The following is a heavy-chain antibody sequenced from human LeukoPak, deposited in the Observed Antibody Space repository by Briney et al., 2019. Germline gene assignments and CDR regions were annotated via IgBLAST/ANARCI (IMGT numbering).Heavy chain of an antibody. V-gene: IGHV4-34*01. Sequence: PSETLSLTCAVYGGSFSGYYYTWIRQPPGKGLEWIGEINHSGSTNYNPSLKSRVTISVDTSKNQFSLKLSSVTAADTAVYYCARGVGGYWGQGTLVTVSS. CDR3: ARGVGGY. CDR2: INHSGST. J-gene: IGHJ4*02. CDR1: GGSFSGYY.